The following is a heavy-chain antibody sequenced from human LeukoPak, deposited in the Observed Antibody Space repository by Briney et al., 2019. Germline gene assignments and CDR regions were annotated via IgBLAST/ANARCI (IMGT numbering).Heavy chain of an antibody. CDR1: GFTFSSFA. Sequence: GGSLRLSCAGSGFTFSSFAMNWVRQAPGKGLEWVSAISGSARRTYYADSVKGRFTLSRDNSKNTVDLQMNSLSAEDTAIYYCAKKYSGSYLSDFDSWGQGTLVTVSS. CDR3: AKKYSGSYLSDFDS. V-gene: IGHV3-23*01. CDR2: ISGSARRT. D-gene: IGHD1-26*01. J-gene: IGHJ4*02.